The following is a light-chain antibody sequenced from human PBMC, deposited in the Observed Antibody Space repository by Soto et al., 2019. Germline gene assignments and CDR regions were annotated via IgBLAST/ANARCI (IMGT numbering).Light chain of an antibody. CDR1: EILYNF. CDR2: DAS. V-gene: IGKV3-11*01. CDR3: QQRSNWPPIT. Sequence: DIVLTPAPATLSLSPGERATLSCRASEILYNFLVWYQQRPGQAPRLLIHDASHRAAGIPARFSGSGFGTDFTLTISSLEPEDAAVYYCQQRSNWPPITFGQGTRLEIK. J-gene: IGKJ5*01.